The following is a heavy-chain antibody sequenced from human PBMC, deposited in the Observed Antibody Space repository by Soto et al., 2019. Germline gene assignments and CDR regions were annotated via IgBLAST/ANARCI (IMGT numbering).Heavy chain of an antibody. J-gene: IGHJ6*02. CDR2: IYYSGST. V-gene: IGHV4-30-4*01. CDR1: GGSISSGDYY. Sequence: PSETLSLTCTVSGGSISSGDYYWSWIRQPPGKGLEWIGYIYYSGSTYYNPSLKSRVTISVDTSKNQFSLKLSSVTAADTAVYYCAREPIVRGYSGYDTYYYYYGMDVWGQGTTVTVSS. CDR3: AREPIVRGYSGYDTYYYYYGMDV. D-gene: IGHD5-12*01.